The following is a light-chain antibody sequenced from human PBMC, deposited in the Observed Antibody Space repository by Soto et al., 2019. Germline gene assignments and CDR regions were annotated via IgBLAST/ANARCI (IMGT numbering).Light chain of an antibody. CDR1: QSISNH. V-gene: IGKV1-5*03. J-gene: IGKJ1*01. CDR2: KAS. CDR3: QQYNDYPWT. Sequence: EIQMSQSGAYVCERXYADVIIDXXASQSISNHLNWYQQKPGKAPKLLIYKASGLNSGVPSRFSGSGSGTEFTLTISSLQPDDFATYYCQQYNDYPWTFGQGTKVDIK.